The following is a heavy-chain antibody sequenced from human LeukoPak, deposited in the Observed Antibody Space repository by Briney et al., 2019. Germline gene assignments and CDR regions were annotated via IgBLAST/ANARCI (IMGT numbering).Heavy chain of an antibody. Sequence: SETLSLTCAVYGGSFSGYYWSWIRQPPGKGLEWIGEINHSGSTNYNPSLKSRVTISVDTSKNQFSLKLSSVTAADTAVYYCGYDSSGYPGISDYWGQGTLVTVSS. CDR1: GGSFSGYY. J-gene: IGHJ4*02. CDR2: INHSGST. CDR3: GYDSSGYPGISDY. D-gene: IGHD3-22*01. V-gene: IGHV4-34*03.